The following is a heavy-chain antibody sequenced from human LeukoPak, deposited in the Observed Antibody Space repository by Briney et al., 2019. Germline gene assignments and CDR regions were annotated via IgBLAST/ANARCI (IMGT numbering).Heavy chain of an antibody. Sequence: GGSLRLSCVGSGFTFRSHAMSWVRQAPEKGLEFVSGIYENGGTTYYADSVKGRFFISRDNSKNTLYLQMDSLRGEDTAVYYCAKDFRIGYSAHFDYWGQGVLVTVSS. CDR1: GFTFRSHA. V-gene: IGHV3-23*01. J-gene: IGHJ4*02. D-gene: IGHD2-21*01. CDR2: IYENGGTT. CDR3: AKDFRIGYSAHFDY.